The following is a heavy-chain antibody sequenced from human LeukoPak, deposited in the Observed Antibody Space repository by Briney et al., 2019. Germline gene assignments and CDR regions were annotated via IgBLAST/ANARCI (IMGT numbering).Heavy chain of an antibody. J-gene: IGHJ4*02. Sequence: PGGSLRLSCAASGFTFSSYDMHWVRQATGKGLEWVSAIGTAGDTYYPGSVKGRFTISRENAKNSLYLQMNSLRAGDTAVYYCARGVDISGWGAGVGYWGQGTLVTVSS. CDR2: IGTAGDT. CDR1: GFTFSSYD. CDR3: ARGVDISGWGAGVGY. D-gene: IGHD6-19*01. V-gene: IGHV3-13*01.